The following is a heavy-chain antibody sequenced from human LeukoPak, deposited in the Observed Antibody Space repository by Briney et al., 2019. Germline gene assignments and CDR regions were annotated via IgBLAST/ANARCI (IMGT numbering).Heavy chain of an antibody. J-gene: IGHJ5*02. CDR1: GGSISSRNYY. D-gene: IGHD3-3*01. CDR3: ARLIPTSRGVLTVNWFDP. CDR2: IYYSGST. Sequence: PSETLSLTCTVFGGSISSRNYYRGWIRQSPAKGLEWIGNIYYSGSTDYNPSLKSRVTMSVDTSKNHFSLKLSSVTAADTAVYYCARLIPTSRGVLTVNWFDPWGQGTLVTVSS. V-gene: IGHV4-39*02.